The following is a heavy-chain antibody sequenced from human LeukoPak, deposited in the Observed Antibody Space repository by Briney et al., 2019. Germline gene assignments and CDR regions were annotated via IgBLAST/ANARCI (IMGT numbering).Heavy chain of an antibody. D-gene: IGHD6-6*01. CDR1: GFTFSSYS. V-gene: IGHV3-21*01. CDR2: ISSSSSYI. J-gene: IGHJ3*02. Sequence: GGSLRLSCAASGFTFSSYSMNWVRQAPGKGLEWVSSISSSSSYIYYADSVKGRFTISRDNAKNSLYLQINSLRAEDTAVYYCARDGAARPAFDIWGQGTMVTVSS. CDR3: ARDGAARPAFDI.